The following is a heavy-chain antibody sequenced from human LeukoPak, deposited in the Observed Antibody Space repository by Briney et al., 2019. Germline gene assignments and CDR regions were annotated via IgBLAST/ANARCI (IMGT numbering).Heavy chain of an antibody. CDR2: IIPIFATA. V-gene: IGHV1-69*13. CDR3: GXXXRPPHYYYYMDV. CDR1: GGTLSSYA. J-gene: IGHJ6*03. Sequence: ASVKVSCKASGGTLSSYAINWVRQAPGQGLEWMGGIIPIFATANYAQKFQGRVTITADESTSTAYMELSSLRSEDTAVYYCGXXXRPPHYYYYMDVWGKGTTVTVSS.